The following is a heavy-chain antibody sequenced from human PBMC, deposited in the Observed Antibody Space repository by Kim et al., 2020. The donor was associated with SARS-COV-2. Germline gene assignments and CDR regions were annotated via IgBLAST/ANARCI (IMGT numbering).Heavy chain of an antibody. CDR1: GGSISSYY. J-gene: IGHJ2*01. CDR2: IYYSGST. V-gene: IGHV4-59*01. D-gene: IGHD2-2*01. CDR3: ASTSKGYCSSTSCYYWYFDL. Sequence: SATLSLTCSVSGGSISSYYWSWIRQPPGKGLEWIGYIYYSGSTNYNPSLKSRVTISVDTSKNQFSLKLSSVTAADTAVYYCASTSKGYCSSTSCYYWYFDLWGRGTLVTVSS.